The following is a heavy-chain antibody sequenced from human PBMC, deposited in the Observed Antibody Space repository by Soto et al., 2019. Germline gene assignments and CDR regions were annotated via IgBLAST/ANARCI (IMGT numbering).Heavy chain of an antibody. J-gene: IGHJ3*02. Sequence: PGGSLRLSCVGSGLTFSSYARGGVRQAPGKGLEWVSGIGGNGGSTYYADSVKGRFTISRGNSKNTLCLEMNSLRVEDTAVYYCAKRLFAIVVVVGYDIWGQGTKVTVSS. V-gene: IGHV3-23*01. CDR2: IGGNGGST. CDR1: GLTFSSYA. D-gene: IGHD5-18*01. CDR3: AKRLFAIVVVVGYDI.